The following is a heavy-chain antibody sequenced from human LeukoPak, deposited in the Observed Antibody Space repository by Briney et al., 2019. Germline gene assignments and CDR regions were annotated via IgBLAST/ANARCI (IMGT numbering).Heavy chain of an antibody. V-gene: IGHV4-39*07. CDR1: GGSISSSSYY. CDR3: ARDPSAPRGYFDY. D-gene: IGHD1-26*01. CDR2: IYYSGST. J-gene: IGHJ4*02. Sequence: SETLSLTCTVSGGSISSSSYYWGWIRQPPGKGLEWIGSIYYSGSTYYNPSLKSRVTISVDTSKNQFSLKLSSVTAADTAVYYCARDPSAPRGYFDYWGQGTLVTVSS.